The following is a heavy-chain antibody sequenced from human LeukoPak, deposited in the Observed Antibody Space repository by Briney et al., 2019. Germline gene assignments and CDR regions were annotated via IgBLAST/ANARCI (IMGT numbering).Heavy chain of an antibody. D-gene: IGHD6-6*01. Sequence: SETLSLTCAVYGGSFSGYYWSWIRQPPGKGLEWIGEINHSGSTNYNPSLKSRVTISVDTSKNQFSLKLSSVTAADTAVYYCAVYSSSSGWFDPWGQGTLVTVSS. V-gene: IGHV4-34*01. CDR3: AVYSSSSGWFDP. J-gene: IGHJ5*02. CDR2: INHSGST. CDR1: GGSFSGYY.